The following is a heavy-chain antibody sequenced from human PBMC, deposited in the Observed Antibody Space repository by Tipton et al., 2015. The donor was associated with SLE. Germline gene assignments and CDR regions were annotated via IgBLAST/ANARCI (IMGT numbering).Heavy chain of an antibody. Sequence: SLRLSCAASGFTFSSYSMDWVRQAPGKGLEWVSSISSSSGYIYYADSVKGRFTISRDNAKNSLYLQMNSLRAEDTAVYYCARGFLGMKAAQYYFDYWGQGTLVTVSS. CDR1: GFTFSSYS. V-gene: IGHV3-21*01. CDR3: ARGFLGMKAAQYYFDY. D-gene: IGHD6-25*01. J-gene: IGHJ4*02. CDR2: ISSSSGYI.